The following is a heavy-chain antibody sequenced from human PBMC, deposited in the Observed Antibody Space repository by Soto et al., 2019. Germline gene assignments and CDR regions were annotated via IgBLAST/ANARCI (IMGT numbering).Heavy chain of an antibody. D-gene: IGHD5-18*01. CDR1: GSSISSGGYY. CDR3: ARDRGDTAMSERYFDY. CDR2: IYYSGST. J-gene: IGHJ4*02. V-gene: IGHV4-31*03. Sequence: TSETLSLTCSFSGSSISSGGYYWSWIRQHAGKGLESIGYIYYSGSTYYNPSLKSRVTISVDTSKNQFSLKLSSVTAADTAVYYCARDRGDTAMSERYFDYWGQGTLVTVSS.